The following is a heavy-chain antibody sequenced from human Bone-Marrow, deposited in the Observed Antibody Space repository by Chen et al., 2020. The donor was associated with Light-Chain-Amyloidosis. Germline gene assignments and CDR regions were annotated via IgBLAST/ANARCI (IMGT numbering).Heavy chain of an antibody. CDR2: ISYSGSVV. CDR1: GFNFSNYY. CDR3: ASTYGSGTTYYYYGMDV. D-gene: IGHD3-10*01. V-gene: IGHV3-11*01. Sequence: QVQLVESGGGLVKPGGSLRLSCAASGFNFSNYYITWIRQAPGKGLEWVSYISYSGSVVYYADSVKGRFTISRDNTKNSLYLQMNSLRAEDTAVYYCASTYGSGTTYYYYGMDVWGQGTTVTVSS. J-gene: IGHJ6*02.